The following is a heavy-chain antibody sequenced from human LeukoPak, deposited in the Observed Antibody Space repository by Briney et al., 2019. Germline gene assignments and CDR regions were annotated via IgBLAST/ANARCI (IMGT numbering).Heavy chain of an antibody. J-gene: IGHJ4*02. V-gene: IGHV3-48*01. Sequence: GGSLRLSCAASGFALRTYSLNWVRQAPGKGLEWVSYISSSTTTIYFADSVKGRFTISRDNSKNTLYLQMNSLRAEDTAVYYCARGRGSSGYWGGFYFDYWGQGTLVTVSS. CDR1: GFALRTYS. D-gene: IGHD3-22*01. CDR2: ISSSTTTI. CDR3: ARGRGSSGYWGGFYFDY.